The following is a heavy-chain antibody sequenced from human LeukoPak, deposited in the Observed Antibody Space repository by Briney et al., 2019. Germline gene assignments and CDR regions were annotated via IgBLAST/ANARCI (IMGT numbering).Heavy chain of an antibody. J-gene: IGHJ4*02. CDR1: GFTFSSYS. D-gene: IGHD2-15*01. CDR3: ARVGYCSGGSCYLFDY. Sequence: TGGSLRLSCAASGFTFSSYSMNWVRQAPGKGLEWVSSISSSSSYIYYADSAKGRFTISRDNAKISLYLQMNSLRAEDTAVHYCARVGYCSGGSCYLFDYWGQGTLVTVSS. CDR2: ISSSSSYI. V-gene: IGHV3-21*01.